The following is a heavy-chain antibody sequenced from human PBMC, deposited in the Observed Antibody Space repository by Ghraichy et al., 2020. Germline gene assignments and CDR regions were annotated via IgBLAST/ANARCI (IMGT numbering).Heavy chain of an antibody. J-gene: IGHJ4*02. D-gene: IGHD2-15*01. CDR1: GFTFSSYT. CDR2: IGSGGSSS. Sequence: GGSLRLSCVATGFTFSSYTMNWVRQAPGKGLEWVSYIGSGGSSSYYADSVKGRFTISRDNAKNSVYLYMNSLRAEDTALYYCVRDGCSGRTCTFYNWGQGALVTVSS. V-gene: IGHV3-48*04. CDR3: VRDGCSGRTCTFYN.